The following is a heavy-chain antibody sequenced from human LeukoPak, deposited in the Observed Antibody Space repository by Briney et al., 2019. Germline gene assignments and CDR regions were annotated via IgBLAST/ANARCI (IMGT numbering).Heavy chain of an antibody. V-gene: IGHV4-59*01. CDR2: LYYGGST. D-gene: IGHD2-2*01. CDR1: GASISGYY. Sequence: SETLSLTCSVSGASISGYYWSWIRQTPGKGLEWIGYLYYGGSTNYNPSLKSRLTISADTSKNQFSLNLSSVTAADTAVYYCATLADCSTSDCNAGVEDYWGQGTRVTDSS. CDR3: ATLADCSTSDCNAGVEDY. J-gene: IGHJ4*02.